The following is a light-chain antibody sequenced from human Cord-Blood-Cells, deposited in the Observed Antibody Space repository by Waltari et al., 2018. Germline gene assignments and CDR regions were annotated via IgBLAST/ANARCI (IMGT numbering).Light chain of an antibody. CDR1: SLRSYS. CDR3: NSRDSSGNHLV. V-gene: IGLV3-19*01. J-gene: IGLJ3*02. Sequence: SSELTQDPAVSVALGQTVRITCQEDSLRSYSASWYQQKPGQAPVLVIYGKNNRPSGIPDRFSGSSSGNTASLTITGAQAEDEADYYCNSRDSSGNHLVFGGGTKLTVL. CDR2: GKN.